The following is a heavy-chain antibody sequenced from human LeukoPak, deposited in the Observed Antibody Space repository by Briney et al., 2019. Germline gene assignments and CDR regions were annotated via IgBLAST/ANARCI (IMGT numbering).Heavy chain of an antibody. CDR3: ARRYASSDWYYFDY. CDR2: IYAGDFDT. J-gene: IGHJ4*02. V-gene: IGHV5-51*01. D-gene: IGHD6-13*01. CDR1: GYTFTSYW. Sequence: GESLKISCKGSGYTFTSYWIAWVRQMPGKGLEWMGIIYAGDFDTRYSPSFQGQVTISADKSIHTAYLQWSNLEASDTAMYYCARRYASSDWYYFDYWGQGTLVTVSS.